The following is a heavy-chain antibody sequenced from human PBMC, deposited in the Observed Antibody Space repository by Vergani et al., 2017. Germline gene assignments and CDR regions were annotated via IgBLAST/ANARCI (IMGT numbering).Heavy chain of an antibody. J-gene: IGHJ3*02. CDR2: ISSSSSYT. CDR3: ARHSGSYLARDI. V-gene: IGHV3-11*03. CDR1: GFTFSDYY. D-gene: IGHD1-26*01. Sequence: VQLLESGGGLVQPGGSLRLSCAASGFTFSDYYMSWIRQAPGKGLEWVSYISSSSSYTNYADSVKGRFTISRDNAKNSLYLQMNSLRAEDTAVYYCARHSGSYLARDIWGQGTMVTVSS.